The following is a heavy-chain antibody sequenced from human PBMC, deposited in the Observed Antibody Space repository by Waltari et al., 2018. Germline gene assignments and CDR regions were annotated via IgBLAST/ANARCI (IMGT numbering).Heavy chain of an antibody. V-gene: IGHV1-69*12. J-gene: IGHJ3*01. Sequence: QVHLVQSGAEVQKPGSSMKVSCKASGGNFGSYSIAWVRQAAGQGLEWLGGIIPIFGTPQYAQNFQGRLTLTADASTTTAYLELSGLRSEDTAIYYCARRNLGFAFDVWGQGTLVIVSS. CDR1: GGNFGSYS. CDR2: IIPIFGTP. D-gene: IGHD1-1*01. CDR3: ARRNLGFAFDV.